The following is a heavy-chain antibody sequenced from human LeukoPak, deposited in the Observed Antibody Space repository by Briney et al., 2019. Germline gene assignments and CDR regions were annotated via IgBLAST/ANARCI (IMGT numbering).Heavy chain of an antibody. CDR2: INPNTGGA. V-gene: IGHV1-2*02. Sequence: GASVKVSCKASGYTFTGYHIRWVRQAPGQGLEWMGWINPNTGGAKYAQNFHGRVIMTRDTSVNTAYMELRRLTSDDTAVYYCARGNIAARLVDYWGQGTLVTVSS. CDR1: GYTFTGYH. CDR3: ARGNIAARLVDY. D-gene: IGHD6-6*01. J-gene: IGHJ4*02.